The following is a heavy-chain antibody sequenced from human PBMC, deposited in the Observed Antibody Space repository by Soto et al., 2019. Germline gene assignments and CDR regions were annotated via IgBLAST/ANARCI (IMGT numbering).Heavy chain of an antibody. D-gene: IGHD3-22*01. Sequence: QVQLVESGGGVVQPARSLRLSCAASGFTFSSYGMHWVRQAPGKGLEWVAVISYDGSNKYYADSVKGRFTISRDNSKNTLYLQMNSLRAEDTAVYYCAKSTYYYDSSGYYHLWYYYGMDVWGQGTTVTVSS. CDR1: GFTFSSYG. V-gene: IGHV3-30*18. J-gene: IGHJ6*02. CDR3: AKSTYYYDSSGYYHLWYYYGMDV. CDR2: ISYDGSNK.